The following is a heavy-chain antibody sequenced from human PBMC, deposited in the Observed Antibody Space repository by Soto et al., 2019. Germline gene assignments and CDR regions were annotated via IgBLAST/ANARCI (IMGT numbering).Heavy chain of an antibody. CDR3: ARVGPILWCDTNYSSGMD. D-gene: IGHD3-10*01. Sequence: GKGLEWIGEINHSGSTNYNPSLKSRVTISVDTSKNQFSLKLSSVTAADTAVYYCARVGPILWCDTNYSSGMD. V-gene: IGHV4-34*01. CDR2: INHSGST. J-gene: IGHJ6*01.